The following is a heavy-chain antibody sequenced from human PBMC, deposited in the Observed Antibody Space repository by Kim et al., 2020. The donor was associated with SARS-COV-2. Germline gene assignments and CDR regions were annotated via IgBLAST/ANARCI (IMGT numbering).Heavy chain of an antibody. CDR2: IWHDGSNK. Sequence: GGSLRLSCAASGFTFSSYAMHWVRQAPGRGLEWVAIIWHDGSNKYYADSVKGRFTISRDNSKDTLYLQMNSLRGEDTAVYYCARAGIQLSLDFWGQGTLVTVSS. J-gene: IGHJ4*02. CDR3: ARAGIQLSLDF. V-gene: IGHV3-33*01. CDR1: GFTFSSYA. D-gene: IGHD5-18*01.